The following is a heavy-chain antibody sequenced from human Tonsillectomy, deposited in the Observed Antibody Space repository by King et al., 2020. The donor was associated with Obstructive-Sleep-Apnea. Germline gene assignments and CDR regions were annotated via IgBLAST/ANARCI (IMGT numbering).Heavy chain of an antibody. CDR2: ISWTSAYI. CDR1: GFTFEVYA. CDR3: AKDIGDFDWLLPE. V-gene: IGHV3-9*01. J-gene: IGHJ4*02. Sequence: VQVVESGGGLVHPGRSLRLSCAASGFTFEVYAMHWVRQVAGKGLELWSGISWTSAYIAYSESVKGRFIIFRDNAKSSLYLQMNSLRPEDTALYYCAKDIGDFDWLLPEWGQGTLVTVSS. D-gene: IGHD3-9*01.